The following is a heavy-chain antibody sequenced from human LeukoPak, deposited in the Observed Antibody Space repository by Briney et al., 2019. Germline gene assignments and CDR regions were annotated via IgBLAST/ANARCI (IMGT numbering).Heavy chain of an antibody. CDR3: ARDRPSNRYCSSTSCYSANGY. CDR1: VFTFSSYS. V-gene: IGHV3-21*01. Sequence: GGSLRLSCAASVFTFSSYSMNWVRQAPRKGLEWVSSISSSSSYIYYADSVKGRFTISRDNAKNSLYLQMNSLRAEDTAVYYCARDRPSNRYCSSTSCYSANGYWGQGTLVTVSS. J-gene: IGHJ4*02. D-gene: IGHD2-2*01. CDR2: ISSSSSYI.